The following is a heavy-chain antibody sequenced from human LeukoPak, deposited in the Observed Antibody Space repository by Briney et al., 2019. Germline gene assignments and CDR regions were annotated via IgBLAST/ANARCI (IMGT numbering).Heavy chain of an antibody. D-gene: IGHD2-21*02. Sequence: PSETLSLTCTVSGGSISSYHWSWIRQPPGKGLEWIGYIHYSGSTNYNPSLKSRVTTSVDMSKNQFSLKLSSVTAADTAVYYCASMSLGDWSTFDYWGQGTLGTVSS. CDR2: IHYSGST. CDR3: ASMSLGDWSTFDY. V-gene: IGHV4-59*08. J-gene: IGHJ4*02. CDR1: GGSISSYH.